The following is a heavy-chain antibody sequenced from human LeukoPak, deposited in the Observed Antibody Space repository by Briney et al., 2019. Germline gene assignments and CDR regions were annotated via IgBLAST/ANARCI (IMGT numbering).Heavy chain of an antibody. V-gene: IGHV3-48*03. Sequence: GGSLRLSCAASGFTFSSYEMNWVRQAPGKGLEWVSYISSSGSTIYYADSVKGRFTISRDNAKNSLYLQMNSLRAEDTAVYYCARAGATLLNDAFDIWGQGTMVTVSS. CDR3: ARAGATLLNDAFDI. J-gene: IGHJ3*02. D-gene: IGHD1-26*01. CDR1: GFTFSSYE. CDR2: ISSSGSTI.